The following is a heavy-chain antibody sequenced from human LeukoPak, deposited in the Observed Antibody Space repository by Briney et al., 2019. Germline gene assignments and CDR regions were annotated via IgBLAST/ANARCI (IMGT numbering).Heavy chain of an antibody. Sequence: SETLSLTCTVSGGSLSSGDYYWSWIRQPPGKGLEWIGYIYYSGSTYYNPSLKSRVTISVDTSKNQFSLKLSSVTAADTAVYYCARGTATGLDYWGQGTLVTVSS. CDR2: IYYSGST. V-gene: IGHV4-30-4*08. D-gene: IGHD2-21*01. CDR1: GGSLSSGDYY. J-gene: IGHJ4*02. CDR3: ARGTATGLDY.